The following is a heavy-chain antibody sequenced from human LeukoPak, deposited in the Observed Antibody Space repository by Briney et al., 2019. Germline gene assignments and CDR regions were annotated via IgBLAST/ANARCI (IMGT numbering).Heavy chain of an antibody. J-gene: IGHJ6*03. CDR1: GGSFSGYY. CDR3: ARSRGEYYYMDV. D-gene: IGHD3-16*01. Sequence: PSETLSLTCAVYGGSFSGYYWSWIRQPPGKGLEWIGEINHSGSTNYNPSLKSRVTISVDTSKNQFSLKLSSVTAADTAVYYCARSRGEYYYMDVWGKGTTVTVSS. V-gene: IGHV4-34*01. CDR2: INHSGST.